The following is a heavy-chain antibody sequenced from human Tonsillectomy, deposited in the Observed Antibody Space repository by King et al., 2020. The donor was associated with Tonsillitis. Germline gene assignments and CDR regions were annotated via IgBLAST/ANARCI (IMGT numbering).Heavy chain of an antibody. D-gene: IGHD2-8*01. Sequence: VQLVESGGGLIQPGGSLRLSCAASGFTISNNYMSWVRQAPGKGLEWVSVIYSGGSTYYADSVKGRFTISRDISKNTVYLQMNSLRAEDTAVYYCARDPINGIYLDCWGQGTLVTVSS. CDR2: IYSGGST. CDR3: ARDPINGIYLDC. V-gene: IGHV3-53*01. CDR1: GFTISNNY. J-gene: IGHJ4*02.